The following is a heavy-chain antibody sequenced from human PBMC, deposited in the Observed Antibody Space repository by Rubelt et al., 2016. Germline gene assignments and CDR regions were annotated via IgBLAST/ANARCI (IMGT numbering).Heavy chain of an antibody. CDR3: ARTIYDSSYYYNYFDY. CDR2: IYWDDDK. J-gene: IGHJ4*02. Sequence: QITLKESGPTVVKPTQTLTLTCTFSGFSLSASGVGVVWIRQPPGKALEWLALIYWDDDKRYNPSLKTRLTITKDTSENQVVHTMTDMDPVDTATYYCARTIYDSSYYYNYFDYWGQGTLVPVSS. CDR1: GFSLSASGVG. D-gene: IGHD3-22*01. V-gene: IGHV2-5*02.